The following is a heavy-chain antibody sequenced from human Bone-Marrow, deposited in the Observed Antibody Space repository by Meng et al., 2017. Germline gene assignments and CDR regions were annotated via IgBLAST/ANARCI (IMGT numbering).Heavy chain of an antibody. Sequence: QVLLLQFVAEAQHSGSQANGSCKDSGGNLSSYAISCVRQATGQVVDRMGGIIPIFGTSNHAQKLQGRVTITADESTSTVYMELRSLRSEDMGVYYWARNNLKDWFDPWGQGTLVTVSS. J-gene: IGHJ5*02. CDR1: GGNLSSYA. CDR3: ARNNLKDWFDP. D-gene: IGHD1/OR15-1a*01. V-gene: IGHV1-69*01. CDR2: IIPIFGTS.